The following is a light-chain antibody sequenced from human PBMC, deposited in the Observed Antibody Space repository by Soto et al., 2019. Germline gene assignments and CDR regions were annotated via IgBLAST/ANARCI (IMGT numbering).Light chain of an antibody. CDR3: GSYTSSSTYV. CDR2: EVS. Sequence: QSVLTQPPSVSGSPGQSVAISCTGTSGVVGSYNRVSWYQQPPGTAPKVMIYEVSNRPSGVPDRFSGSKSGNTASLTISGLQAEDEADYYCGSYTSSSTYVFGTGTKVTVL. CDR1: SGVVGSYNR. V-gene: IGLV2-18*02. J-gene: IGLJ1*01.